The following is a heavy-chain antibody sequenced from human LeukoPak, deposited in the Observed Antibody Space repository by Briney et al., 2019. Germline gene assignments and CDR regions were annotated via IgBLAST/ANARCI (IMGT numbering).Heavy chain of an antibody. CDR1: GFTFSSYS. CDR2: ISGSSSYI. J-gene: IGHJ4*02. CDR3: ARDRVGATGG. Sequence: PGGSLRLSCAAPGFTFSSYSMNWVRQAPGKGLEWVSSISGSSSYIYYADSVRGRFTISRDNAKNSLYLQMNSLRAEDTAVYYCARDRVGATGGWGQGTLVTVSS. V-gene: IGHV3-21*01. D-gene: IGHD1-26*01.